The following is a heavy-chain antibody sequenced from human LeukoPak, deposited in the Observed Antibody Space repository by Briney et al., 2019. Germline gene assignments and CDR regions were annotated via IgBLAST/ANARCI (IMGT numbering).Heavy chain of an antibody. CDR2: IKSDGITI. D-gene: IGHD4-17*01. CDR3: ARGSTVTHLYYFDY. CDR1: GFTFSNYM. Sequence: GGSLRLSCAASGFTFSNYMMHGVRQAPGKGLVWVSRIKSDGITITYADSVKGRFTISRDNAKNTLYLQMNSLRAEDTAVYYCARGSTVTHLYYFDYWGQGTLVTVSS. V-gene: IGHV3-74*01. J-gene: IGHJ4*02.